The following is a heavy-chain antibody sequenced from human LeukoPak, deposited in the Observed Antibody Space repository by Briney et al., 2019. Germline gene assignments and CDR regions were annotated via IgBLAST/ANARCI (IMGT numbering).Heavy chain of an antibody. V-gene: IGHV3-7*01. D-gene: IGHD5/OR15-5a*01. CDR1: GFTFSDYY. Sequence: GGSLRLSCAASGFTFSDYYMSWIRQAPGKGLEWVASVKEDGSEQYYVDSVRGRFIISRDNAKNSLYLQMSSLRAEDTAVYHCTRQPTTLDGSKFMSTDHWGQGTLVTVSS. CDR2: VKEDGSEQ. CDR3: TRQPTTLDGSKFMSTDH. J-gene: IGHJ4*02.